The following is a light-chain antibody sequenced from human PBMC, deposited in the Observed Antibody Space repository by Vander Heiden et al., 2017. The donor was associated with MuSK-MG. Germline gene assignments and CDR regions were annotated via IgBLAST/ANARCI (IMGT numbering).Light chain of an antibody. CDR2: LGS. V-gene: IGKV2-28*01. CDR3: MQALQTPPYT. J-gene: IGKJ2*01. Sequence: IVMTHSPLSLPVTPGEPASISCRSSQSLLHSNGYNYLDWYLQKPGQSPQLLIYLGSNRASGVPDRFSGSGSGTDFTLKISRVEAEDVGVYYCMQALQTPPYTFGQGTKLEIK. CDR1: QSLLHSNGYNY.